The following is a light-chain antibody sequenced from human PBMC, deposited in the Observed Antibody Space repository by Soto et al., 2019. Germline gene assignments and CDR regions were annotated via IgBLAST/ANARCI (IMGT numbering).Light chain of an antibody. CDR3: QQYNNWPRAT. J-gene: IGKJ4*01. CDR2: GAS. Sequence: EIVMTQSPVTLSVLPWEGATLSCRASQTVTTDLAWYQQKPGQAPRLVIHGASTRATDFPARFSGSGSGTEFNLTISSLQSEDFGVYYCQQYNNWPRATFGGGTKVDIK. V-gene: IGKV3-15*01. CDR1: QTVTTD.